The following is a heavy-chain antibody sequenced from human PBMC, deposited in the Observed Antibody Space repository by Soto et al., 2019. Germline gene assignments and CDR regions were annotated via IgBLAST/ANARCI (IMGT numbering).Heavy chain of an antibody. CDR1: GFKFSNYA. J-gene: IGHJ4*02. CDR2: ISATGGGT. V-gene: IGHV3-23*01. CDR3: AKDRRAGGNSAFYFDF. Sequence: SLRLSCAASGFKFSNYAMSWVRQAPGKGLEWVSLISATGGGTYYADSVKGRFTISRDNSHNTLYLQVHSLTAEDTAVYYCAKDRRAGGNSAFYFDFWGQGAKVTVSS. D-gene: IGHD3-16*01.